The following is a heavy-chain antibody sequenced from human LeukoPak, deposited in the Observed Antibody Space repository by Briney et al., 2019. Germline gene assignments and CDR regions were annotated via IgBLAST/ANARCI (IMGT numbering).Heavy chain of an antibody. CDR1: GFTFSSYW. V-gene: IGHV3-7*01. CDR3: ARAPFRYCSGGSCYNFDY. Sequence: GGSLRLSCAASGFTFSSYWMSWVRQAPGKGLEWVANIKQDGSEKYYVDSVKGRFTISRDNAKNSLYLQMNSLRAEDTAVYYCARAPFRYCSGGSCYNFDYWGQGTLVTVSS. J-gene: IGHJ4*02. CDR2: IKQDGSEK. D-gene: IGHD2-15*01.